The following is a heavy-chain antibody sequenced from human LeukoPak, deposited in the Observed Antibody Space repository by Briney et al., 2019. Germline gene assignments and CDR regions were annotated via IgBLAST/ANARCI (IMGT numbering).Heavy chain of an antibody. CDR1: GGSISSSSYY. CDR3: ARHNVAEYLPPVYNWFDP. D-gene: IGHD2-2*01. Sequence: SETLSLTCTVSGGSISSSSYYWGWIRQPPGKGLEWIGRIYTSGSTNYNPSLKSRVTMSVDTSKNQFSLKLSSVTAADTAVYYCARHNVAEYLPPVYNWFDPWGQGTLVTVSS. CDR2: IYTSGST. J-gene: IGHJ5*02. V-gene: IGHV4-39*01.